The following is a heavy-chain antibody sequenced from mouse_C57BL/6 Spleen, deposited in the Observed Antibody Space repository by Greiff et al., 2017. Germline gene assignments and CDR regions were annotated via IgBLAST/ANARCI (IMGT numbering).Heavy chain of an antibody. CDR2: INPNNGGT. J-gene: IGHJ1*03. D-gene: IGHD2-1*01. CDR3: AREGDYGNYFDV. CDR1: GYTFTDYN. V-gene: IGHV1-22*01. Sequence: VQLKQSGPELVKPGASVKMSCKASGYTFTDYNMHWVKQSHGKSLEWIGYINPNNGGTSYNQKFKGKATLTVNKSSSTAYMELRSLTSEDSAVYYCAREGDYGNYFDVWGTGTTVTVSS.